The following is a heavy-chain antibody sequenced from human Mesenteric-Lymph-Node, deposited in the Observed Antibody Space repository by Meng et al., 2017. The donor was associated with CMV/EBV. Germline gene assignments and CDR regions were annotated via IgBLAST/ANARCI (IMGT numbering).Heavy chain of an antibody. Sequence: GESLKISCAASGFTFSTDAMSWVRQAPGKGLEWVSVIYTGGTTYYADSVKGRFTISRDNSENTLYLQMHSLRAEDTAVYYCARDVWGAGGYWGQGTLVTVSS. CDR3: ARDVWGAGGY. J-gene: IGHJ4*02. V-gene: IGHV3-66*02. CDR1: GFTFSTDA. CDR2: IYTGGTT. D-gene: IGHD3-16*01.